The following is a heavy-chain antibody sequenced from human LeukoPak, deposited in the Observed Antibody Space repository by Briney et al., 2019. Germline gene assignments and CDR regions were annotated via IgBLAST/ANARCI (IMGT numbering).Heavy chain of an antibody. CDR3: AKVGEYQLLLYAFDM. J-gene: IGHJ3*02. CDR2: IRYVGINK. Sequence: GGSLRLSCAASGFTFSTYGMHWVRQAPGKGLEWVSFIRYVGINKYYADSVKGRFTISRDNSKNTLYLQMNSLRAEDTAVYYCAKVGEYQLLLYAFDMWGQGTMVTVSS. D-gene: IGHD2-2*01. CDR1: GFTFSTYG. V-gene: IGHV3-30*02.